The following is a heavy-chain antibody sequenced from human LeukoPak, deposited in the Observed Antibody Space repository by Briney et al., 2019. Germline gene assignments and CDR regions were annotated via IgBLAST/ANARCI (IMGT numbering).Heavy chain of an antibody. D-gene: IGHD2-2*02. CDR1: GFTVSNYY. CDR3: AKDIYPGIFDP. V-gene: IGHV3-23*01. J-gene: IGHJ5*02. CDR2: ILATDGRT. Sequence: GGSLRLSCAASGFTVSNYYMSWVRQVPGKGLEWVSCILATDGRTYYADSVKGRFTISRDNAKNSVYLEMNSLRAEDTAVYYCAKDIYPGIFDPWGQGTLVTVSS.